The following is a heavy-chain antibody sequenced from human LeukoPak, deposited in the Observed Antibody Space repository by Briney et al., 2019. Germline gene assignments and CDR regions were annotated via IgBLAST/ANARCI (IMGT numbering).Heavy chain of an antibody. V-gene: IGHV3-30-3*01. CDR1: GFTFSRFA. CDR3: ARGQLWILSY. CDR2: ISNDGSNE. D-gene: IGHD2-2*03. Sequence: GRSLRLSCAASGFTFSRFAMYWVRQAPGKGLEWVAIISNDGSNEYYADSVKGRFTISRDNSKNTLYLQMNSLRAEDTAVYYCARGQLWILSYWGQGTLVTVPS. J-gene: IGHJ4*02.